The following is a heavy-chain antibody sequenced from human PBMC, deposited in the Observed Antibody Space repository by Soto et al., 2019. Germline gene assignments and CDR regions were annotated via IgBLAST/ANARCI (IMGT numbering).Heavy chain of an antibody. J-gene: IGHJ6*02. Sequence: QMRLVQSGAEVKKPGSSVKVSCKASGGTFSNFAFSWVRRAPGQGLEWMGGINPMFIEPDYAQKFRDRITIARFARTSPVYQETRSLRSGDTSACLCSSEPHGSVVSSTALSGIHVSGQG. V-gene: IGHV1-69*01. CDR2: INPMFIEP. D-gene: IGHD2-2*01. CDR3: SSEPHGSVVSSTALSGIHV. CDR1: GGTFSNFA.